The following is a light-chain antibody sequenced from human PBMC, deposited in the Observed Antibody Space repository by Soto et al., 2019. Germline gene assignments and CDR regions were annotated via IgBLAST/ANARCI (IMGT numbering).Light chain of an antibody. J-gene: IGKJ4*01. CDR2: DAS. Sequence: EIVMTQSPATLSVSPGERATLSCRASQSVSSNLAWYQQKPGQTPRLLIYDASSRATGIPARFSGSGSGTDFTLTISSLQSEDFAVYYCQQYNNWPLTFGGGTKVE. CDR3: QQYNNWPLT. V-gene: IGKV3-15*01. CDR1: QSVSSN.